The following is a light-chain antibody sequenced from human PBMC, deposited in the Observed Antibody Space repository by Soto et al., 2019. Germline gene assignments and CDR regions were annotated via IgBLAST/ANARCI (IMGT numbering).Light chain of an antibody. CDR2: EVS. Sequence: QSALTQPASVSGSPGQSITISCTGTSSDVGAYKYVSWYQQHPGKAPKVMIYEVSNRPSGVSNRFSGSKSGNTASLTISGLQAEDEADYFCSSYSSSSTLFVFRTGTKVTVL. J-gene: IGLJ1*01. CDR1: SSDVGAYKY. CDR3: SSYSSSSTLFV. V-gene: IGLV2-14*01.